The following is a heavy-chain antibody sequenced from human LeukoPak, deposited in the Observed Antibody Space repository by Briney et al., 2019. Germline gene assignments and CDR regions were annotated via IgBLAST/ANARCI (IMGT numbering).Heavy chain of an antibody. J-gene: IGHJ5*02. CDR2: ISAYNGNT. D-gene: IGHD1-26*01. Sequence: GASVKVSCKASGYTFTSYGISWVRQAPGQGLEWMGWISAYNGNTNYAQKLQGRVTTTTDTSTSTAYMELRSLRSDDTAVYYCARDIVVGATTAWFDPWGQGTLVTVSS. CDR3: ARDIVVGATTAWFDP. CDR1: GYTFTSYG. V-gene: IGHV1-18*01.